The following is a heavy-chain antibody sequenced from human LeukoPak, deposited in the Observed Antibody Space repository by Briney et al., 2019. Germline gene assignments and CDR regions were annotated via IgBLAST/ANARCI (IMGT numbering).Heavy chain of an antibody. CDR2: IKRNIDGRTT. J-gene: IGHJ4*02. D-gene: IGHD1/OR15-1a*01. CDR3: VTGLGRTDHDD. Sequence: GGSLRLSCAASGFTFSSTWMSWVRQAPGKGLEWVGRIKRNIDGRTTDYAAPVNGRFTISRDDSKNTLYLQMNSLKTEDTAVYYCVTGLGRTDHDDWGQGTLVTVSS. CDR1: GFTFSSTW. V-gene: IGHV3-15*01.